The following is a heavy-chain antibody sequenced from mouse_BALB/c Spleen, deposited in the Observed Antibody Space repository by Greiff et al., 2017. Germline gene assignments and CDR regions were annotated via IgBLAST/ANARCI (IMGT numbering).Heavy chain of an antibody. CDR2: INPSTGYT. CDR3: ARFEDPYYFDY. Sequence: QVHVKQSGAELAKPGASVKMSCKASGYTFTSYWMHWVKQRPGQGLEWIGYINPSTGYTEYNQKFKDKATLTADKSSSTAYMQLSSLTSEDSAVYYCARFEDPYYFDYGGQGTTLTVSS. J-gene: IGHJ2*01. CDR1: GYTFTSYW. V-gene: IGHV1-7*01.